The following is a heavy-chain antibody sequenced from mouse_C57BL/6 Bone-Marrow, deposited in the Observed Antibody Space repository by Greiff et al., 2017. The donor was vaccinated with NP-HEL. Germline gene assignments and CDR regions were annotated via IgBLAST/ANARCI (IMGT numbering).Heavy chain of an antibody. J-gene: IGHJ4*01. Sequence: EVKLVESGGGLVKPGGSLKLSCAASGFTFSDYGMHWVRQAPEKGLEWVAYISSGSSTIYYADTVKGRFTISRDNAKNTLFLQMTSLRSEDTAMYYCARPGQLRLRAMDYWGQGTSVTVSS. CDR2: ISSGSSTI. D-gene: IGHD3-2*02. CDR1: GFTFSDYG. CDR3: ARPGQLRLRAMDY. V-gene: IGHV5-17*01.